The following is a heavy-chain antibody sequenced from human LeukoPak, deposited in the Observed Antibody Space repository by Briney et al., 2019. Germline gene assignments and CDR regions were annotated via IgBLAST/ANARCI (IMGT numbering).Heavy chain of an antibody. CDR1: GFTSTNHY. V-gene: IGHV3-72*01. CDR2: TTNTPNAYTT. D-gene: IGHD5-18*01. CDR3: GRDTATAIDY. Sequence: GGSLRLSCAASGFTSTNHYMDWVRQAPGMGLEWIARTTNTPNAYTTAYAASVRGRFTVSRDDSKSLLHLQMSSLKTDDTAVYYCGRDTATAIDYWGRGTLVTVSS. J-gene: IGHJ4*02.